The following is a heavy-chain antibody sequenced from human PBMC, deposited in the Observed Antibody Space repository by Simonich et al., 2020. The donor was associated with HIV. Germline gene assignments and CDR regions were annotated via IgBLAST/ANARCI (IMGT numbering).Heavy chain of an antibody. J-gene: IGHJ4*02. D-gene: IGHD1-20*01. CDR3: ARLTGTTPGGVDY. Sequence: QLQLQESGPGLVKPSETLSLHCTVPGGSISSSSYYWGWIRQPPGKGLEWIGSIYYSGSTYYNPSLKSRVTISVDTSKNQFSLKLSAVTAADTAVYYCARLTGTTPGGVDYWGQGTLVTVSS. V-gene: IGHV4-39*01. CDR2: IYYSGST. CDR1: GGSISSSSYY.